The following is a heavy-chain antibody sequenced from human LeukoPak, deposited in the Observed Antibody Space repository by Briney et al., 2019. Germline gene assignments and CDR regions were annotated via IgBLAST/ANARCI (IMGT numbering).Heavy chain of an antibody. V-gene: IGHV3-23*01. J-gene: IGHJ4*02. CDR3: AKGIYDYALDF. CDR2: ISASGYNT. D-gene: IGHD4/OR15-4a*01. CDR1: GFSFSSYA. Sequence: PGGSLRLSCGASGFSFSSYAMSWVRQSPGKGLEWVSLISASGYNTYYAGSVKGRFTISRDNSKNTLNLQMNSLRAEDTALYYCAKGIYDYALDFWGQGALVTVSS.